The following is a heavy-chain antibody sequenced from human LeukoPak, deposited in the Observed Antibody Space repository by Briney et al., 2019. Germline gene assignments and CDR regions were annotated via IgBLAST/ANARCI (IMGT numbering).Heavy chain of an antibody. CDR2: FSADEINI. CDR3: ARDRVVVPAARTYGMDV. CDR1: GFTFSIYG. Sequence: GTSLRLSCAASGFTFSIYGMHWVRQAPGKGLEWVALFSADEINIYYADSVKGRFTISRDTSKNTLYLQMNSLRAEDTAVYYCARDRVVVPAARTYGMDVWGQGTTVTVSS. J-gene: IGHJ6*02. V-gene: IGHV3-30*03. D-gene: IGHD2-2*01.